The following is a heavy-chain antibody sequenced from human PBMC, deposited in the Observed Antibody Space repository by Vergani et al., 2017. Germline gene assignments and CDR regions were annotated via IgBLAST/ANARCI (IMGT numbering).Heavy chain of an antibody. J-gene: IGHJ3*01. Sequence: QVQLQASGPGRVKPSQTLSLTCTMSGGAISAGYYFWSWIRQPAGKGLEWLGHIYASGNASLSPSLKARVSMSVDTSKNQFSRTVTSVTAADTAIYFVARRGVGYYSGGKVHPPRTAFDVWGHGRVVTVSS. D-gene: IGHD2-15*01. CDR1: GGAISAGYYF. CDR2: IYASGNA. CDR3: ARRGVGYYSGGKVHPPRTAFDV. V-gene: IGHV4-61*02.